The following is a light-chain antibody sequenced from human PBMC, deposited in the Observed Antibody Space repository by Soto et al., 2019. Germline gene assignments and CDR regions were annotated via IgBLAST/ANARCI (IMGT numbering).Light chain of an antibody. CDR1: SSDVGGYNY. CDR3: SSYTSTTTRV. CDR2: EVS. J-gene: IGLJ1*01. V-gene: IGLV2-14*03. Sequence: QSVLTQPASVSGSPGQSITISCTGTSSDVGGYNYVSWYQQHPGKGPKLMIYEVSNRPSGVSNRFSGSKYGNTATLTISGLQAEDEADYYCSSYTSTTTRVFGTGTKVTVL.